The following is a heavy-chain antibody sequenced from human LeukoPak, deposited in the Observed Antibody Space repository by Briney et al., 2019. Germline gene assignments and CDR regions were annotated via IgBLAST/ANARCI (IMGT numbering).Heavy chain of an antibody. Sequence: GRSLRLSCAASGFTFSSYAMHWVRQAPGKGLEWVAVISYDGSNKYYADSVKGRFTISRDNSKNTLYLQMNSLRPEDTAVYYCASLPVVVVAATLKYYYMDVWGKGTTVTVSS. V-gene: IGHV3-30*04. CDR1: GFTFSSYA. J-gene: IGHJ6*03. D-gene: IGHD2-15*01. CDR2: ISYDGSNK. CDR3: ASLPVVVVAATLKYYYMDV.